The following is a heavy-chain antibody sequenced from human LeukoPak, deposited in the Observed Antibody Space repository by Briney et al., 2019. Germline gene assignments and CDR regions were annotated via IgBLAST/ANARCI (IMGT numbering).Heavy chain of an antibody. CDR1: GYTFTNFG. V-gene: IGHV1-18*01. CDR2: ISAYNGNT. Sequence: ASVKVSCKTSGYTFTNFGITWVRQAPGQGLEWMGWISAYNGNTNYAQKLQGRVTMTTDTSTSTAYMELRSLRSDDTAVYYCARVGYCSGGSCYGLRGFDYWGQGTLVTVSS. CDR3: ARVGYCSGGSCYGLRGFDY. D-gene: IGHD2-15*01. J-gene: IGHJ4*02.